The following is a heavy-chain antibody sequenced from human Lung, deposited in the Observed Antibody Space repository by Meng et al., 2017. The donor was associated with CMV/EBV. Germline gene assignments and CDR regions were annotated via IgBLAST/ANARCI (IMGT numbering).Heavy chain of an antibody. J-gene: IGHJ4*02. CDR2: IYHSGST. Sequence: SCDSSSSDNWWGWVRQSPGKGLECSGEIYHSGSTNYKPSLQSRVTISVDKSKNQFSLKLTSVTAADTAVYYCARVGGYYDRYYFDNWGQGTLVTVSS. CDR3: ARVGGYYDRYYFDN. V-gene: IGHV4-4*02. D-gene: IGHD1-26*01. CDR1: CDSSSSDNW.